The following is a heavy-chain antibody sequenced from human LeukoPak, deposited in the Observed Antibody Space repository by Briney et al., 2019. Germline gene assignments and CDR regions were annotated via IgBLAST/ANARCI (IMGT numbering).Heavy chain of an antibody. CDR2: IYHSGST. J-gene: IGHJ4*02. Sequence: KSSETLSLTCTVSGGSISSGGYYWSWIRQPPGKGLEWIGYIYHSGSTYYNPSLKSRVTISVDTSKSQFFLKLSSVTAADTAVYYCARLSGSPWYWGQGTLVTVSS. D-gene: IGHD1-26*01. V-gene: IGHV4-30-2*02. CDR3: ARLSGSPWY. CDR1: GGSISSGGYY.